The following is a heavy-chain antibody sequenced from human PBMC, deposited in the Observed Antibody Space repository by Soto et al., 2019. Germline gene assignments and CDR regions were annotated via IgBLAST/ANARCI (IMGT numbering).Heavy chain of an antibody. D-gene: IGHD3-10*01. Sequence: SETLSLTCTVSGDSIGSGNKYWSWIRQAPGKGLEWIGYIFSSGTTYYNPSLKSRVTMSVDTSKNQFSLKLSSVTAADTAVYYCARDLHYYLIPKDYYYGMDVWGQGTTVTVSS. CDR1: GDSIGSGNKY. CDR3: ARDLHYYLIPKDYYYGMDV. V-gene: IGHV4-61*01. CDR2: IFSSGTT. J-gene: IGHJ6*02.